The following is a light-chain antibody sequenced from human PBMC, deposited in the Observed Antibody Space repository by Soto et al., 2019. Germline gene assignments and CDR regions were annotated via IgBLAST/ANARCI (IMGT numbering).Light chain of an antibody. V-gene: IGLV2-14*01. J-gene: IGLJ1*01. CDR1: SADIGFYDY. CDR2: GVP. Sequence: QSVLTQPASVSGSPGQSITISCTGTSADIGFYDYVSWYQQYPGKAPNLLIYGVPYRPSGISYRFSGSKSGSTASLTISGLRDEDDADYYCSSYSTSFFYVFGTGTQVTVL. CDR3: SSYSTSFFYV.